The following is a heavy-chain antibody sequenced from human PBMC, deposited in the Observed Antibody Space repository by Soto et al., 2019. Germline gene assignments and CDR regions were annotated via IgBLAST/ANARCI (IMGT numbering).Heavy chain of an antibody. CDR1: GFTFSSYS. Sequence: GGSLRLSCAASGFTFSSYSMNWVRQAPGKGLEWVSSISSCSSYIYYADSVKGRFTISRDNAKNSLYLQMNSLRAEDTAVYYCARDEAGNYYYYYGMDVWAKGPRSPSP. V-gene: IGHV3-21*01. CDR2: ISSCSSYI. J-gene: IGHJ6*02. CDR3: ARDEAGNYYYYYGMDV.